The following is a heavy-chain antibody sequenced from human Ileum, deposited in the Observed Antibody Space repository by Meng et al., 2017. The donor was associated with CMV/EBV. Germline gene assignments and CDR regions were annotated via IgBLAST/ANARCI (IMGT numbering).Heavy chain of an antibody. CDR3: ARLVVPAASKYYYYYYGMDV. CDR1: RFTFSSYS. V-gene: IGHV3-48*04. Sequence: GGSLRLSCAASRFTFSSYSMNWVRQAPGKGLEWVSYISSSSSTIYYADSVKGRFTISRDNAKNSLYLQMNSLRAEDTAVYYCARLVVPAASKYYYYYYGMDVWGQGTTVTVSS. J-gene: IGHJ6*02. D-gene: IGHD2-2*01. CDR2: ISSSSSTI.